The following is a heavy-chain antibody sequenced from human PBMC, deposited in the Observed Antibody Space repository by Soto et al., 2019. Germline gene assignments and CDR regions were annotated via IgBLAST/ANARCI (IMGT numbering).Heavy chain of an antibody. V-gene: IGHV4-30-2*01. CDR3: VMVRGINWFDP. D-gene: IGHD3-10*01. Sequence: PSETLSLTCAVSGGSISSGGYSWSWIRQPPGKGLEWIGYIYHSGSTYYNPSLKSRVTISVDRSKNQFSLKLSSETAADTAVYYCVMVRGINWFDPWGQGTLVTVSS. CDR1: GGSISSGGYS. CDR2: IYHSGST. J-gene: IGHJ5*02.